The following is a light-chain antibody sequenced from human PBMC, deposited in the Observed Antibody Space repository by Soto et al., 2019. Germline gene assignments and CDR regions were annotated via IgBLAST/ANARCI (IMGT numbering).Light chain of an antibody. V-gene: IGKV3-15*01. Sequence: EMVLTQSPVTLSLSPGERATLSCRTSQSIGSNLTWYQQKPGQAPRLLIYNTSTRSTGVPARFSGSGSGTNFSLTISSLQSEDFAVCHGQQYEGWPPACGGGTKMEVK. J-gene: IGKJ4*01. CDR2: NTS. CDR3: QQYEGWPPA. CDR1: QSIGSN.